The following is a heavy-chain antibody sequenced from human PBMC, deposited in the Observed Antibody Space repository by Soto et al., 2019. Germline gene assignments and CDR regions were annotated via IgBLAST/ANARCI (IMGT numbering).Heavy chain of an antibody. Sequence: PGGSLRLSCAASGLTFSSYAMRWVGQAPGKGLEWVAVISYDGSNKYYADSVKGRFTISRDNSKNTLYLQMNSLRAEDTAVYYCARDLDYYDSSGYQGAGYGMDVWGQGTTVTVSS. J-gene: IGHJ6*02. CDR3: ARDLDYYDSSGYQGAGYGMDV. D-gene: IGHD3-22*01. CDR1: GLTFSSYA. CDR2: ISYDGSNK. V-gene: IGHV3-30-3*01.